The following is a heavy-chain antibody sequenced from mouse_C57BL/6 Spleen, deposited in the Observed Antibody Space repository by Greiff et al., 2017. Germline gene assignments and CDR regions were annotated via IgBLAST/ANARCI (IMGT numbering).Heavy chain of an antibody. Sequence: EVKLMESGGDLVKPGGSLKLSCAASGFTFSSYGMSWVRQTPDKRLEWVATISSGGSYTYYPDSVKGRFTISRDNAKNTLYLQMGSLKSEDTAMYYCASRDDYDYWGQGTSVTVSS. CDR1: GFTFSSYG. V-gene: IGHV5-6*02. D-gene: IGHD2-4*01. J-gene: IGHJ4*01. CDR3: ASRDDYDY. CDR2: ISSGGSYT.